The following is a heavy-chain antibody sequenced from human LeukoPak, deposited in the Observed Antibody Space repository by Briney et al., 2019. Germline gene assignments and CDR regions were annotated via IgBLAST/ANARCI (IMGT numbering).Heavy chain of an antibody. J-gene: IGHJ4*02. Sequence: PGGSLRLSCAASGFTFSSYAMQWVRQAPGQGLEGVAVISYDGSNKYYADSVKVRFTISRDNSKNTLYLQMNSLRAEDTAVYYCARAIPSPYCGGDCYSGAFDYWGQGTLVTVSS. CDR1: GFTFSSYA. CDR3: ARAIPSPYCGGDCYSGAFDY. D-gene: IGHD2-21*02. CDR2: ISYDGSNK. V-gene: IGHV3-30*04.